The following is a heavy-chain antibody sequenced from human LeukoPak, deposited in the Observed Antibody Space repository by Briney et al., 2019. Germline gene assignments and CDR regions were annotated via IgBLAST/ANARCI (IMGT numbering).Heavy chain of an antibody. CDR3: ARLLDYDSSGDPDTFDV. CDR1: GGSFSGYY. CDR2: INHSGST. D-gene: IGHD3-22*01. V-gene: IGHV4-34*01. J-gene: IGHJ3*01. Sequence: SETLSLTCAVYGGSFSGYYWSWIRQPPGKGLEWIGEINHSGSTNYNPSLKSRVTISVDTSKNQFSLKLSSVTAADTAVYYCARLLDYDSSGDPDTFDVWGQGIMVTVSS.